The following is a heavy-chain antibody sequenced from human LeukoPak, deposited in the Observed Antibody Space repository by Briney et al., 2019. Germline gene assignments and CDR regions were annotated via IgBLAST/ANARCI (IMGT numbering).Heavy chain of an antibody. Sequence: PSETPSLTCTVSGGSISSYYWSWIRQPPGKGPGWIGYIYYSGSTNYNPSLKSRVTISVDTSKNQFSLKLSSVTAADTAVYYCARGMYYDILTGFDYWGQGTLVTVSS. J-gene: IGHJ4*02. CDR2: IYYSGST. CDR3: ARGMYYDILTGFDY. CDR1: GGSISSYY. D-gene: IGHD3-9*01. V-gene: IGHV4-59*01.